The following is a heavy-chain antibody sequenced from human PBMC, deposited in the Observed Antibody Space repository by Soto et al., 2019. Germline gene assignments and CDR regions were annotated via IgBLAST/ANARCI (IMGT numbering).Heavy chain of an antibody. Sequence: QVQLVESGGGVVQPGRSLRLSCAASGFTFSSYGMHWVRQAPGKGLEWVAVIWYDGSNKYYADSVKGRFTISRDNXKNTLYLQMNSLRAEDTAVYYCARDRSPGTTGFDYWGQGTLVTVSS. CDR2: IWYDGSNK. D-gene: IGHD1-1*01. CDR3: ARDRSPGTTGFDY. V-gene: IGHV3-33*01. J-gene: IGHJ4*02. CDR1: GFTFSSYG.